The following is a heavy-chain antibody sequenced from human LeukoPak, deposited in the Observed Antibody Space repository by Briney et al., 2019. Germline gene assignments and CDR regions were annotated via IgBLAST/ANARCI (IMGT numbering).Heavy chain of an antibody. D-gene: IGHD6-13*01. Sequence: GGSLRLSCAASGFTFSSYEMNWVRQAPGKGLEWVAVISYDGSNKYYADSGKGRFTISRDNSKNTLYLQMNSLKTEDTAVYYCTRPILAAAGKLWFDPWGQGTLVTVSS. V-gene: IGHV3-30*04. CDR1: GFTFSSYE. CDR2: ISYDGSNK. J-gene: IGHJ5*02. CDR3: TRPILAAAGKLWFDP.